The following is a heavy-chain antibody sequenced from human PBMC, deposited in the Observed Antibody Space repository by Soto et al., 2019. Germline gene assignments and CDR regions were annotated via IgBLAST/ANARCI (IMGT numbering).Heavy chain of an antibody. Sequence: SFQASGYTFTSCGISWVRQSPGQGLEWMGIINPSGGSTSYAQKFQGRVTMTRDTSTSTVYMELSSLRSEDTAVYYCARSYTAMVTLYFDYWGQGTLVTVSS. J-gene: IGHJ4*02. CDR3: ARSYTAMVTLYFDY. V-gene: IGHV1-46*01. D-gene: IGHD5-18*01. CDR2: INPSGGST. CDR1: GYTFTSCG.